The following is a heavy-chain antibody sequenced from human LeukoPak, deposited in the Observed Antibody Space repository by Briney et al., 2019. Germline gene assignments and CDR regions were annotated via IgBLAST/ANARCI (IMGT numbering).Heavy chain of an antibody. D-gene: IGHD3-10*01. CDR3: AKHYYGSGSQKYYFDY. V-gene: IGHV3-30*02. CDR1: GFVFGDYG. J-gene: IGHJ4*02. Sequence: GGSLRLSCAASGFVFGDYGMHWVRQAPGKGLEWVTMVRNDGSDKYYADSVKGRFTISRDNSKNTLFLQMNSLRPEDTAVYYCAKHYYGSGSQKYYFDYWGQGTLVTVSS. CDR2: VRNDGSDK.